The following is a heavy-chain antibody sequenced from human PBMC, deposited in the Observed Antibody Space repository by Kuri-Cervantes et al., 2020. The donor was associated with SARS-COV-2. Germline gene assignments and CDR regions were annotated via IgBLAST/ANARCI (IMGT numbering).Heavy chain of an antibody. J-gene: IGHJ4*02. D-gene: IGHD3-22*01. CDR2: IKQDGSEK. CDR1: GGSISSGSYY. Sequence: GGSLRLSCTVSGGSISSGSYYWSWVRQAPGKGLEWVANIKQDGSEKYYVDSVKGRFTISRDNAKNSLYLQMNSLRAEDTAVYYCARATNYYDSSGYSFSTGGCFDYWGQGTLVTVSS. CDR3: ARATNYYDSSGYSFSTGGCFDY. V-gene: IGHV3-7*04.